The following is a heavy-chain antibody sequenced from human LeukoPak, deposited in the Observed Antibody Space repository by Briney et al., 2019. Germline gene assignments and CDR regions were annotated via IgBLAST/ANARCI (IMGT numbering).Heavy chain of an antibody. CDR1: GFTFSSYS. Sequence: GGYLRLSCAASGFTFSSYSMNWLRQAPGKGLEWVSSISSSSSYIYYADSVKGRFTISRDNAKNSLYLQMNSLRAEDTAVYYCARHVDGYCSSTSCSFDPWGQGTLVTVSS. D-gene: IGHD2-2*03. V-gene: IGHV3-21*01. J-gene: IGHJ5*02. CDR2: ISSSSSYI. CDR3: ARHVDGYCSSTSCSFDP.